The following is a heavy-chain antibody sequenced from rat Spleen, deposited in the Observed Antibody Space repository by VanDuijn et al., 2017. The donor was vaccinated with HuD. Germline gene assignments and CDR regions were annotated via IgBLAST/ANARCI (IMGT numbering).Heavy chain of an antibody. CDR1: GFTFNDYN. V-gene: IGHV5S10*01. Sequence: EVQLVESGGGLVQPGRSLKLSCAASGFTFNDYNMAWVRQGPKKGLEWVATIFYDGSRTYYRDSVKGRFTISRDNAKTTLYLQMDSLRSEDTAIYYCATRHDYFDYWGQGVMVSVSS. J-gene: IGHJ2*01. CDR3: ATRHDYFDY. CDR2: IFYDGSRT.